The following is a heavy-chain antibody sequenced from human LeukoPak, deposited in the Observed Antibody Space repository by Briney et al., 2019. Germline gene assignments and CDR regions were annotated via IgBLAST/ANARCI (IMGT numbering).Heavy chain of an antibody. CDR1: GFTFSSYE. CDR2: ISSSGSTI. J-gene: IGHJ5*02. V-gene: IGHV3-48*03. CDR3: ARTGDLRFLTALVT. Sequence: GGSLRLSCAASGFTFSSYEMNWVRQAPGKGLEWVSYISSSGSTIYYADSVKGRFTISRDNAKNSLYLQMNSLRAEDTAVYYCARTGDLRFLTALVTWGQGTLVTVSS. D-gene: IGHD5-18*01.